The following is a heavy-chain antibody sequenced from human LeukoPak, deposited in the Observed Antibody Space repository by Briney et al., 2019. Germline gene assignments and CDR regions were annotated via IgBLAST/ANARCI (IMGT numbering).Heavy chain of an antibody. D-gene: IGHD3-10*01. Sequence: HSGGSLRLSCAASGFTFSSYAMSWVRQAPGKGLEWVSAISGSGGSTYYTDSVKGRFTISRDNSKNTLYLQMNSLRAEDTAVYYCAKSGNYYGSGPSPPHYYMDVWGKGTTVTVSS. V-gene: IGHV3-23*01. CDR3: AKSGNYYGSGPSPPHYYMDV. J-gene: IGHJ6*03. CDR2: ISGSGGST. CDR1: GFTFSSYA.